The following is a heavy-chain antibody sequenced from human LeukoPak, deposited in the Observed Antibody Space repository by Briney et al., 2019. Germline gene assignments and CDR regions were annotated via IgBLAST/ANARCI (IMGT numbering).Heavy chain of an antibody. CDR3: ARLDSSGYLLPDY. D-gene: IGHD3-22*01. Sequence: GGSLRLSCVASGFPFDGSAMHWVRQTPGKGLEWVSLISWDGGSTYYADSVKGRFTISRDNSKNTLYLQMNSLRAEDTAVYYCARLDSSGYLLPDYWGQGTLVTVSS. V-gene: IGHV3-43D*03. CDR2: ISWDGGST. J-gene: IGHJ4*02. CDR1: GFPFDGSA.